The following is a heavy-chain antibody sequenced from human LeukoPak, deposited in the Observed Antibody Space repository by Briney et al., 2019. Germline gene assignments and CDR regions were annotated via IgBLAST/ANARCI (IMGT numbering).Heavy chain of an antibody. Sequence: ASVKVSCKASGYTFSIYNMHWVRQAPGQGLEWMGIINPSGGTSYAQKLQGRITMTRDTSISTAYMELSRLRSDDTAVYYCARAERGVAGFDYWGQGTLVTVSS. D-gene: IGHD6-19*01. J-gene: IGHJ4*02. V-gene: IGHV1-46*01. CDR3: ARAERGVAGFDY. CDR1: GYTFSIYN. CDR2: INPSGGT.